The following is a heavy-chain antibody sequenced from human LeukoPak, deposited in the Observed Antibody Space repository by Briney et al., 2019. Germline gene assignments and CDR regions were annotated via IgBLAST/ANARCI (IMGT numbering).Heavy chain of an antibody. CDR1: GGTFSSYA. Sequence: SVTVSCKASGGTFSSYAISWVRQAPGQGLEWMGGIIPIFGTANYAQKFQGRVTITADESTSTAYMELSSLRSEDTAVYYCARVAGSGWYEPFDYWGQGTLVTVSS. CDR2: IIPIFGTA. V-gene: IGHV1-69*13. CDR3: ARVAGSGWYEPFDY. J-gene: IGHJ4*02. D-gene: IGHD6-19*01.